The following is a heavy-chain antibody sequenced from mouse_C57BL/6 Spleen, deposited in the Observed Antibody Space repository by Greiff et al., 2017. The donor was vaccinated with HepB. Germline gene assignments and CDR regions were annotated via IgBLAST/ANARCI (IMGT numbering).Heavy chain of an antibody. V-gene: IGHV5-6*01. CDR2: ISSGGSYT. D-gene: IGHD1-1*01. CDR3: ARHYGSSYGAMDY. CDR1: GFTFSSYG. Sequence: EVQRVESGGDLVKPGGSLKLSCAASGFTFSSYGMSWVRQTPDKRLEWVATISSGGSYTYYPDSVKGRFTISRDNAKNTLYLQMSSLKSEDTAMYYCARHYGSSYGAMDYWGQGTSVTVSS. J-gene: IGHJ4*01.